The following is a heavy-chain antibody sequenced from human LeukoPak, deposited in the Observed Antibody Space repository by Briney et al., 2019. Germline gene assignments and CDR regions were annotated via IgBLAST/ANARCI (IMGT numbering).Heavy chain of an antibody. D-gene: IGHD3-22*01. Sequence: GGSLRLSCAASGFTFSSYSMNWVRQAPGKGLEWVSSISSSSSYIYYADSVKGRFTISRDNAKNSLYLQMNSLRAEDTAVYYCARDRNTYYDTSGYYPDAFDIWGQGTMVTVSS. CDR2: ISSSSSYI. V-gene: IGHV3-21*01. CDR1: GFTFSSYS. CDR3: ARDRNTYYDTSGYYPDAFDI. J-gene: IGHJ3*02.